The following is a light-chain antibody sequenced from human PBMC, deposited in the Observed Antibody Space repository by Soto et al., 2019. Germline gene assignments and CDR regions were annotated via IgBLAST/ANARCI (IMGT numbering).Light chain of an antibody. Sequence: QSALTQPASVSGSPGQSITISCTGTSSDVGGYNYVSWYQQHPDKAPKLMIYEVSNRTSGVSDRISGSKSGNTASLTITGLQAEDEADYYCSSYTRGSTIYVVFGRGTKVTVL. J-gene: IGLJ2*01. CDR3: SSYTRGSTIYVV. CDR1: SSDVGGYNY. CDR2: EVS. V-gene: IGLV2-14*01.